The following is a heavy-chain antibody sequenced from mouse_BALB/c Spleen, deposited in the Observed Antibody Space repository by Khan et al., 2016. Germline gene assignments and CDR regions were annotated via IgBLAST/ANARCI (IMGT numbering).Heavy chain of an antibody. CDR1: GFSLFSYG. D-gene: IGHD2-10*02. V-gene: IGHV2-9*02. CDR3: ARAGVYGNYDSMDY. CDR2: IWTGGST. Sequence: VQLQESGPGLVAPSQSLSITCTVSGFSLFSYGVHWVRQPPGKGMEWLGVIWTGGSTNYNSALMSRMSINKDNSKRQVFLKMNSLQTDDTATYYCARAGVYGNYDSMDYWGQGTSVTVSS. J-gene: IGHJ4*01.